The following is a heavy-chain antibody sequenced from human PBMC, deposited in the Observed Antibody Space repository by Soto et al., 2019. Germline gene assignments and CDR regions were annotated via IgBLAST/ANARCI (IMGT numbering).Heavy chain of an antibody. Sequence: SSETLSLTCTVCGGSISSYYWSWIRQPPGKGLEWIGYIYYSVSTNYNPSPKSRVTISVDTSKNQFSPMLTSVTAADSAVYFCAREPYLPKARNDFWGQGTLVTVSS. CDR3: AREPYLPKARNDF. J-gene: IGHJ4*02. CDR2: IYYSVST. V-gene: IGHV4-59*12. CDR1: GGSISSYY.